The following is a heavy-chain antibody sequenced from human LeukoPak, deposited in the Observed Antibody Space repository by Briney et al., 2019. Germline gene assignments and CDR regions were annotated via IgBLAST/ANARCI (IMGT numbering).Heavy chain of an antibody. CDR3: ARYISRFGI. CDR1: GFTVSSSNY. CDR2: IYTGGTT. V-gene: IGHV3-66*01. D-gene: IGHD3-16*01. J-gene: IGHJ4*02. Sequence: GGSLRLSCAASGFTVSSSNYMHWVRQAPGQGLEWVSGIYTGGTTYYTDSVKGRFTISRDNPNNTLYLQMHSLRAEDTAVYYCARYISRFGIWGQGTLVTVSS.